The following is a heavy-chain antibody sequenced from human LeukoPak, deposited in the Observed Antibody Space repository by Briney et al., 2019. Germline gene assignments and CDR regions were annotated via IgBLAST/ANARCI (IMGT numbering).Heavy chain of an antibody. D-gene: IGHD3-22*01. V-gene: IGHV3-48*03. Sequence: GGSLRLSCAASGFTFSSYEMNWVRQAPGKGLEWVSYISSSGSTVYYADSVKGRFTISRDNAKNSLYLQMNSLRAEDMALYYCAKDISGDYYDSSGYLDYWGQGTLVTVSS. J-gene: IGHJ4*02. CDR2: ISSSGSTV. CDR3: AKDISGDYYDSSGYLDY. CDR1: GFTFSSYE.